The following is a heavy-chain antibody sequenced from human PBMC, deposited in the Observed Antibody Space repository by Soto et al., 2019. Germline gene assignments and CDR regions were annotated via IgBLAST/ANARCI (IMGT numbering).Heavy chain of an antibody. D-gene: IGHD4-17*01. CDR1: GYSFTSYW. CDR3: ARHRRRDTYGEDYYYYYYDMDV. J-gene: IGHJ6*02. V-gene: IGHV5-10-1*01. CDR2: IDPSDSYS. Sequence: GESLKISCKGSGYSFTSYWISWVRQMPGKGLEWVGRIDPSDSYSNYSPSFQGHVTISADKSISTASLQWSSLKASVTAMYYCARHRRRDTYGEDYYYYYYDMDVWGQGTTVTVSS.